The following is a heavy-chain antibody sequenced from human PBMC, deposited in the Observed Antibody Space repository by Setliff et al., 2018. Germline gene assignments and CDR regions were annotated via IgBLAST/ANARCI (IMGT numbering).Heavy chain of an antibody. CDR1: GFALSSSW. V-gene: IGHV3-7*01. J-gene: IGHJ4*02. CDR2: IKEDGTER. Sequence: GGSLRLSCGVTGFALSSSWMSWVRQAPGKGLEWVANIKEDGTERNYVDSVKGRFIISRDNARNSLFLQLTSLRAEDTAVYYCAREGVWEPSGTSCYFFDYWGQGTLVTVSS. CDR3: AREGVWEPSGTSCYFFDY. D-gene: IGHD2-15*01.